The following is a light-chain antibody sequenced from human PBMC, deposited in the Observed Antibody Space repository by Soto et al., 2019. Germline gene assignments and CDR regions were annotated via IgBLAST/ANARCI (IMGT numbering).Light chain of an antibody. J-gene: IGKJ2*01. CDR2: GAS. CDR1: QSLSSSF. V-gene: IGKV3-20*01. CDR3: LQYASPLYT. Sequence: VLTQSPGTLSLSPGERATLSCRASQSLSSSFLAWYQKKPGLAPRLLLYGASNRATGIPDRFSGSGSGTDFPLIISRLEPEDFAVYFCLQYASPLYTFGQGTKLEIK.